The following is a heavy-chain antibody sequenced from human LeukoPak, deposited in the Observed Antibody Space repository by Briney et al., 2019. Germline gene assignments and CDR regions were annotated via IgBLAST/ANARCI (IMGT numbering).Heavy chain of an antibody. CDR2: IYSGGKT. Sequence: GVPLTLSCTVSGFTAGNKYMSWLCHARGKGLEWLSLIYSGGKTYYADSVKGRLTISKDNFKNRLYLEMNSLRPEDTAVYYCASSSAWFLNYAMDVWGHGATVTVSS. D-gene: IGHD6-19*01. CDR3: ASSSAWFLNYAMDV. CDR1: GFTAGNKY. V-gene: IGHV3-53*05. J-gene: IGHJ6*02.